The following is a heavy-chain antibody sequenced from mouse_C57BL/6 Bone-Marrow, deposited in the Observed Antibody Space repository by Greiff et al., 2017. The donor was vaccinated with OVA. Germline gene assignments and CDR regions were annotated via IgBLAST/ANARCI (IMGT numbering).Heavy chain of an antibody. Sequence: QVQLQQPGAELVKPGASVTLSCKASGYTFTSYWMHWVKQRPGQGLEWIGMIHPNSGSTNYNEKFKSKATLTVDKSSSTAYMQLSSLTSEDSAVYYCARWYYGSSSWYFDVWGTGTTVTVSS. CDR2: IHPNSGST. V-gene: IGHV1-64*01. J-gene: IGHJ1*03. CDR1: GYTFTSYW. CDR3: ARWYYGSSSWYFDV. D-gene: IGHD1-1*01.